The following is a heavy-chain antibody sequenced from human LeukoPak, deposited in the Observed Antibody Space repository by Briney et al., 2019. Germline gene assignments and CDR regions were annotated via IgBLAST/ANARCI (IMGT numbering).Heavy chain of an antibody. J-gene: IGHJ5*02. Sequence: QPGGSLRLSCAASGFTFRSYWMHWVRQAPGKGLVWVSRINSDGSSTSYADSVKGRFTISRDNAKNTLYLQMNSLRAEDTAVYYCARSSTRFLFDPWGQGTLVTVSS. D-gene: IGHD3-16*01. V-gene: IGHV3-74*01. CDR3: ARSSTRFLFDP. CDR2: INSDGSST. CDR1: GFTFRSYW.